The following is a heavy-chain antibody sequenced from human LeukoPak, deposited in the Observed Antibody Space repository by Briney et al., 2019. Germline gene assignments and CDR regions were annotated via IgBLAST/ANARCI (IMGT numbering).Heavy chain of an antibody. CDR1: AGSIIGHY. Sequence: SAPLSLTCTVSAGSIIGHYWSWVRQPPGKGLEWIAYIYYNGDTSYNPSLKRRVTISVDTSKNQFSLKLTSVTAADTAVYYCARHASAWYAREGKNWFDPWGQGTLVTVSS. J-gene: IGHJ5*02. D-gene: IGHD6-19*01. V-gene: IGHV4-59*08. CDR3: ARHASAWYAREGKNWFDP. CDR2: IYYNGDT.